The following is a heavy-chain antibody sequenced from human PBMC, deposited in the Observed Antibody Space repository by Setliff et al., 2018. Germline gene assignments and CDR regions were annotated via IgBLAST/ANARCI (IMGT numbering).Heavy chain of an antibody. V-gene: IGHV4-34*12. CDR2: IIHSGST. J-gene: IGHJ4*02. Sequence: SETLSLRLSCAASGFTFSAHYMDWLRQAPGKGLEWIGEIIHSGSTNYNPSLKSRVTISMDTSKNQFSLKVPSVTAADTAVYYCARSFSRSEKFLLDYWGQGALVTVSS. D-gene: IGHD2-15*01. CDR1: GFTFSAHY. CDR3: ARSFSRSEKFLLDY.